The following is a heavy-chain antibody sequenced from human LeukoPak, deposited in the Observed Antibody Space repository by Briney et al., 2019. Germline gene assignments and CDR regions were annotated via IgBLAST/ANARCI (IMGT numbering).Heavy chain of an antibody. CDR3: ASMVRGAISRGGLFDY. CDR1: GYTFTSYA. D-gene: IGHD3-10*01. V-gene: IGHV1-3*01. CDR2: INAGNGNT. Sequence: ASVKVSCKASGYTFTSYAMHWVRQAPGQRLEWMGWINAGNGNTKYSQKFQGRVTITRDTSASTAYMELSSLRSEDTAVYYCASMVRGAISRGGLFDYWGQGTLVTVSS. J-gene: IGHJ4*02.